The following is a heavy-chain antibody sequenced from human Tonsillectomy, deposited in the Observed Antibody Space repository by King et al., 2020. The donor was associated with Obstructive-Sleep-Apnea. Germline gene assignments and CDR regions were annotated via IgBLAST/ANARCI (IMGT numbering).Heavy chain of an antibody. V-gene: IGHV3-48*04. CDR1: GFTFSSYS. CDR3: ARKEETYTNWFDP. D-gene: IGHD4-11*01. CDR2: ISSSGSAI. Sequence: VKLVESGGGLVQPGGSLRLSCAASGFTFSSYSMIWVRQAPGKGLEWISYISSSGSAIFHADSVKGRFTISRDNAKSSLYLQMNSLRAEDTAVYYCARKEETYTNWFDPWGQGTLVTVSS. J-gene: IGHJ5*02.